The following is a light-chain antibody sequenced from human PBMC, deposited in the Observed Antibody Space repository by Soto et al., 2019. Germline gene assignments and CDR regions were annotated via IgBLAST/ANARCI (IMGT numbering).Light chain of an antibody. J-gene: IGKJ2*01. CDR3: HQYNTYPYT. CDR1: QSISSW. V-gene: IGKV1-5*03. CDR2: KAS. Sequence: DIQMTQSPSTLSASVGDRVTITCRASQSISSWLAWYQQKPGKAPKVLIYKASSLESGVPSRFSGSGSGTEFTLTISSLQTDDFATYYCHQYNTYPYTFGQGTKLEIK.